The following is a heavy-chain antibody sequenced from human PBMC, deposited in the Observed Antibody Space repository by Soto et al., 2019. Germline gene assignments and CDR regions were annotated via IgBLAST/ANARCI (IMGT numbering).Heavy chain of an antibody. CDR3: ASIAARPDAPFDY. J-gene: IGHJ4*02. V-gene: IGHV1-69*13. CDR1: GGTFSSYA. D-gene: IGHD6-6*01. Sequence: GASVKVSCKASGGTFSSYAISWVRQAPGQGLEWMGGIIPIFGTANYAQKFQGRVTITADESTSTAYMELSSLRSEDTAVYYCASIAARPDAPFDYWGQGTLVTVSS. CDR2: IIPIFGTA.